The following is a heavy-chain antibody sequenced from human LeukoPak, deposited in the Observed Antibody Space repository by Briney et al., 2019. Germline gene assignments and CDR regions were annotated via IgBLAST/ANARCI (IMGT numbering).Heavy chain of an antibody. V-gene: IGHV3-74*03. CDR2: INGDGTST. CDR3: ARASTTVANLLDY. Sequence: GGSLRLSCAASGFTFSTYWMHWVRQAPGKGLLWVSRINGDGTSTKYADSVKGRFTISRDNARHTLYLQMNSLRAEDTAVYYCARASTTVANLLDYWGQGTLVTVSS. J-gene: IGHJ4*02. CDR1: GFTFSTYW. D-gene: IGHD4-23*01.